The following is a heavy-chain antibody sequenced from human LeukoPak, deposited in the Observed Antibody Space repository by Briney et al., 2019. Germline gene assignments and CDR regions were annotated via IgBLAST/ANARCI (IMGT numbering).Heavy chain of an antibody. CDR2: FRSKPYGGTT. D-gene: IGHD6-19*01. V-gene: IGHV3-49*04. CDR1: GFTFDDYA. Sequence: PGRSLRLSCTTSGFTFDDYAMSWVRQAPGKGLEWVGFFRSKPYGGTTEYAASVKGRFTISRDDSKSIAYLQMNSLKTEDTAVYYCTRSGSSGWYPGFDYWGQGTLVTVPS. CDR3: TRSGSSGWYPGFDY. J-gene: IGHJ4*02.